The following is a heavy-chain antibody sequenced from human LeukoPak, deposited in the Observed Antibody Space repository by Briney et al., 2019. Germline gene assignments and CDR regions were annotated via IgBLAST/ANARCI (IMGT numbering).Heavy chain of an antibody. D-gene: IGHD6-13*01. CDR3: ARGRIAAAGHLDY. J-gene: IGHJ4*02. CDR2: IYYSGST. Sequence: PSETLSLTCTVPGGSISSYYWSWIRQPPGKGLEWIGYIYYSGSTNYNPSLKSRVTISVDTSKNQFSLKLSSVTAADTAVYYCARGRIAAAGHLDYWGQGTLVTVSS. V-gene: IGHV4-59*01. CDR1: GGSISSYY.